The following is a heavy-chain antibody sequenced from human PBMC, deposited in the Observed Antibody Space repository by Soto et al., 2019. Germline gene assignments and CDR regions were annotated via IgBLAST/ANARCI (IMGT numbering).Heavy chain of an antibody. CDR3: ARGELGYCSGGSCHADY. CDR1: GYTFTSYD. CDR2: MNPNSGNT. J-gene: IGHJ4*02. D-gene: IGHD2-15*01. Sequence: QVQLGQSGAEVKKPGASVKVSCKASGYTFTSYDINWVRQATGQGLEWMGWMNPNSGNTGYAQKFQGRVTMTRNTSISTAYMELSSLRSEDTAVYYCARGELGYCSGGSCHADYWGQGTLVTVSS. V-gene: IGHV1-8*01.